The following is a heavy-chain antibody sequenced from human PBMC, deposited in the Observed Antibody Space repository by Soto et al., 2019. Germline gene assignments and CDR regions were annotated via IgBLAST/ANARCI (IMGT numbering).Heavy chain of an antibody. V-gene: IGHV4-31*03. CDR3: ARAPGDYFDY. J-gene: IGHJ4*02. CDR2: IFYSGST. Sequence: SETLSLTCTVSGGSISSGGYYWSWIRQHPGKGLEWIGYIFYSGSTYYNPSLKSRVTISVDTSKNQFSLKLSSVTAADTAVYYCARAPGDYFDYWGQGTLVTVSS. CDR1: GGSISSGGYY.